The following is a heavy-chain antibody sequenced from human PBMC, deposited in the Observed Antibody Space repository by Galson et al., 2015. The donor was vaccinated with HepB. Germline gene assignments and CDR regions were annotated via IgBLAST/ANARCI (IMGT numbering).Heavy chain of an antibody. CDR3: VRNLFTGGADYSVDY. Sequence: SLRLSCAASGFTFNTYSMNWVRQAPGKGLEWVSSISPSSDYIYHADSVKGRFTISGDNAKKSLYLQMSSLRGDDTAIYYCVRNLFTGGADYSVDYWGQGTPVTVSA. CDR2: ISPSSDYI. D-gene: IGHD4-11*01. J-gene: IGHJ4*02. CDR1: GFTFNTYS. V-gene: IGHV3-21*01.